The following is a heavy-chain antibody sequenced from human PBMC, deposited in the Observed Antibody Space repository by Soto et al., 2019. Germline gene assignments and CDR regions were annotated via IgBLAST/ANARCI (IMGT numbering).Heavy chain of an antibody. CDR1: NFIFSSYA. V-gene: IGHV3-23*01. J-gene: IGHJ6*02. CDR3: AKGTNATMVQPYYYYGMDV. CDR2: ISDSGGDT. D-gene: IGHD3-10*01. Sequence: EVQLLESGGGLVQPGGSLRLSCAASNFIFSSYAMIWVRQAPGKGLEWVSAISDSGGDTYYADSAKGRLTISRDNSHNTLCLQMNNLRADDTAVYFCAKGTNATMVQPYYYYGMDVWGRGTTVTVSS.